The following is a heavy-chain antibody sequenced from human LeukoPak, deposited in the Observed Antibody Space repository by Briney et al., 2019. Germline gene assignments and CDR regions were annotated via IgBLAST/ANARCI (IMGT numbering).Heavy chain of an antibody. J-gene: IGHJ4*02. CDR2: IYYSGST. V-gene: IGHV4-59*08. CDR1: GGSISSYY. D-gene: IGHD3-3*01. Sequence: SETLSLTCTVSGGSISSYYWSWIRQPPGKGLEWIGYIYYSGSTNYNPSLKSRVTISVDTSKNQFSLKLSSVTAADTAVYYCARVGYDFWSGYSDYFDYWGQGTLVTVSS. CDR3: ARVGYDFWSGYSDYFDY.